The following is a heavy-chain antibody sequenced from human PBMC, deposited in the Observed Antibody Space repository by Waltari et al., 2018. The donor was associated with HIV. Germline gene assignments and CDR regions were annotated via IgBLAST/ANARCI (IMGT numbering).Heavy chain of an antibody. Sequence: VPLVQSGPEVKKPGATLKLSGKVSGYTFTDHYIHWVQEAPGKGLEWMGLIDPEDGETVYAEKFQARLTITADTSVDTVYMEMTSLRSDDAAVYYCASLAAAGYFDAWGQGTLLTVSS. J-gene: IGHJ4*02. CDR1: GYTFTDHY. D-gene: IGHD6-13*01. CDR3: ASLAAAGYFDA. CDR2: IDPEDGET. V-gene: IGHV1-69-2*01.